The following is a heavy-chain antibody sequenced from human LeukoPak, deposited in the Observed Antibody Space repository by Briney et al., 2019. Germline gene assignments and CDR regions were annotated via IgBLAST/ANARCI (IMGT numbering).Heavy chain of an antibody. D-gene: IGHD3-10*01. CDR3: ARTMIRGVSNDY. J-gene: IGHJ4*02. CDR1: GGSVSSGSYY. V-gene: IGHV4-61*01. CDR2: IYYSGST. Sequence: SETLSLTCTVSGGSVSSGSYYWSWIRQPPGKGLEWIGYIYYSGSTKYNLSLKSRVTISVDTSKNQFSLKLNSVTAADTAVYYCARTMIRGVSNDYWGQGTLVTVSS.